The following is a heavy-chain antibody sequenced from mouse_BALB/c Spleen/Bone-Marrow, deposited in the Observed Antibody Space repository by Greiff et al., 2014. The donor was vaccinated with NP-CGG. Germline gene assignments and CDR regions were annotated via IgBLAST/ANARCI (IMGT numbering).Heavy chain of an antibody. V-gene: IGHV1-14*01. Sequence: VQLKQSGPEPVKPGASVKMSCKASGYTFTSYVMHWVKQKPGQGLEWIGYIHPYNDGTKYNERFKGKATLTSDKSSSTAYMELSSLTSEDPAVYYCARTILGYYFDYWGQGTTLTVSS. D-gene: IGHD2-10*02. CDR3: ARTILGYYFDY. CDR1: GYTFTSYV. CDR2: IHPYNDGT. J-gene: IGHJ2*01.